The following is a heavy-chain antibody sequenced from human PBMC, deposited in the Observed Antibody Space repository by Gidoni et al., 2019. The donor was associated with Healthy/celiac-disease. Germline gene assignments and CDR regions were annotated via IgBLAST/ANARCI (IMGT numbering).Heavy chain of an antibody. CDR1: GGSFSGYY. CDR3: ARERAPGWLIAPGWFDP. V-gene: IGHV4-34*01. CDR2: INHSGST. D-gene: IGHD6-13*01. Sequence: QVQLQQWGAGLLTPSETLSLTCAVYGGSFSGYYWSWIRQPPGKGLEGIGEINHSGSTNYNPSLKSRVTISVDTSKNQFSLKLSSVTAADTAVYYCARERAPGWLIAPGWFDPWGQGTLVTVSS. J-gene: IGHJ5*02.